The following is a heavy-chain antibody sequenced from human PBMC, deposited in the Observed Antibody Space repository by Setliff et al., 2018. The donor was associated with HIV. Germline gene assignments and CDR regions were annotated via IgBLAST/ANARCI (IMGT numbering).Heavy chain of an antibody. CDR2: IYHSGNT. CDR1: GYSINSSHF. CDR3: ARDKTYCNYSRCSRAGWYFDL. D-gene: IGHD2-2*01. V-gene: IGHV4-38-2*02. Sequence: SETLSLTCTVSGYSINSSHFWGWIRQSPGKGLEWVGSIYHSGNTHYNPSLKSRVTISVDTSKNQFSLKLSSVTAADTAVYYCARDKTYCNYSRCSRAGWYFDLWGRGTLVTVSS. J-gene: IGHJ2*01.